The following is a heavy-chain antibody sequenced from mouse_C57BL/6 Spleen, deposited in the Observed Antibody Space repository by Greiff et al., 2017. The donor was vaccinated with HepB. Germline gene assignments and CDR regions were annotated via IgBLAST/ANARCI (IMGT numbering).Heavy chain of an antibody. CDR1: GYTFTSYW. D-gene: IGHD1-1*01. CDR3: ARIGYGSRGAWFDY. CDR2: IDPSDSYT. Sequence: VQLQQSGAELVMPGASVKLSCMASGYTFTSYWMHWVKQRPGQGLEWIGEIDPSDSYTNYNEKFNVKSTLTVDKSSCTAYMQLSSLTSEDSAVYYCARIGYGSRGAWFDYWGQGTLVTVSA. V-gene: IGHV1-69*01. J-gene: IGHJ3*01.